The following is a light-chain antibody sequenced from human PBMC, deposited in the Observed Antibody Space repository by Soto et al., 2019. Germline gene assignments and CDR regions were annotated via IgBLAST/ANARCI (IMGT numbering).Light chain of an antibody. CDR3: ASLTTTNFV. V-gene: IGLV2-14*01. J-gene: IGLJ1*01. Sequence: LTQPASVSGSPGQSITISCTGTSSDVGAYNLVSWYQHLPDKAPKLIISEVTNRPSGVSDRFSGSKSGNTASLTISGLQAEDEADYYCASLTTTNFVFGSGTKVTVX. CDR2: EVT. CDR1: SSDVGAYNL.